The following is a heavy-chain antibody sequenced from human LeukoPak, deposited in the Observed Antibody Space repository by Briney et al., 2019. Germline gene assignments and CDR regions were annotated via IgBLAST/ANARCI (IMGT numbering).Heavy chain of an antibody. Sequence: GRSLRLSCAASGFSFSDYAMHWVRQDPGKGLEWVAVISYDGSNKYYIDSVKGRFTISRDNSKNALSLQMNSLRAEDTAVYYCSMDLRTAVADWFDPWGQGTLVTVSS. V-gene: IGHV3-30*04. D-gene: IGHD6-19*01. CDR1: GFSFSDYA. CDR3: SMDLRTAVADWFDP. J-gene: IGHJ5*02. CDR2: ISYDGSNK.